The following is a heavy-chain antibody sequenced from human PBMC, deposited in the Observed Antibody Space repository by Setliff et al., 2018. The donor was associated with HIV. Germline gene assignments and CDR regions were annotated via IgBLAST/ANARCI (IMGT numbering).Heavy chain of an antibody. CDR1: GGSISDSKSY. D-gene: IGHD3-9*01. J-gene: IGHJ2*01. Sequence: LSLTCTVSGGSISDSKSYWGWIRQPPGKGLEWLGGVYHSGSTKNTPSLKSRVTISVDTSKKQFSLKLDSVTAADTAIYYCARQLYDVLTGTYWYFDLWGRGTLVTV. CDR3: ARQLYDVLTGTYWYFDL. CDR2: VYHSGST. V-gene: IGHV4-39*01.